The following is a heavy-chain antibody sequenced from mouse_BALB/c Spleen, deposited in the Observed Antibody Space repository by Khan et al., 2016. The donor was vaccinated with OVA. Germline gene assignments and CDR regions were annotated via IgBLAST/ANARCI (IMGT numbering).Heavy chain of an antibody. CDR3: ARDGSRYNYAMDY. CDR2: INYSGST. Sequence: VQLKESGPGLVNPSQSLSLTCTVTGYSITSDYAWNWIRQFPGKKMEWMGYINYSGSTNYNPALKSRISITRDTSKNPFFLQLNAVTTEDTATYYCARDGSRYNYAMDYWGQGTSVTVSS. J-gene: IGHJ4*01. V-gene: IGHV3-2*02. CDR1: GYSITSDYA. D-gene: IGHD2-3*01.